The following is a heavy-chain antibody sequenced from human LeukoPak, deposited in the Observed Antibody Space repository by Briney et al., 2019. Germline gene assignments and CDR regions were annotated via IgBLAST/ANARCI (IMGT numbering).Heavy chain of an antibody. CDR3: AKERTMIVVVPDY. CDR1: GFSFSSYV. CDR2: ISFDGSNK. D-gene: IGHD3-22*01. V-gene: IGHV3-30-3*01. J-gene: IGHJ4*02. Sequence: GGSLRLSCAASGFSFSSYVMHWVRQAPGKGLEWVAIISFDGSNKYYADSVKGRFTISRDNSKNTLYLQMNSLRAEDTAVYYCAKERTMIVVVPDYWGQGTLVTVSS.